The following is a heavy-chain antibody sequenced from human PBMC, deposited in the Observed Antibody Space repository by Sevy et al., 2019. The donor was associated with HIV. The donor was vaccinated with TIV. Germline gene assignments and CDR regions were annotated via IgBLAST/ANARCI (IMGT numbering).Heavy chain of an antibody. CDR3: AKDWRGYSSSWYFDY. CDR1: GFTFSSYA. J-gene: IGHJ4*02. CDR2: ISGSGGST. D-gene: IGHD6-13*01. Sequence: GGSLRLSCAASGFTFSSYAMSWVRQAPGKGLEWVSAISGSGGSTYYADSVKGRFTISRDNSKNTLYLQMNSLRAEDTAVYYCAKDWRGYSSSWYFDYWGQGTLVTVSS. V-gene: IGHV3-23*01.